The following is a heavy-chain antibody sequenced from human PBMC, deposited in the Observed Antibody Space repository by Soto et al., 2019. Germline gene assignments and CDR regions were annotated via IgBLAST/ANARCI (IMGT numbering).Heavy chain of an antibody. Sequence: EVQLVESGGGLVQPGGSLRLSCAASGFSVNSDYMTWVRQAPGKGLEWVSVIYSGGSTYCTDSVKGRFTMSRDNSKNTLYLQMSSLRAEDTAVYYCARAPLYGGQAYWGQGTLVTVSS. CDR3: ARAPLYGGQAY. J-gene: IGHJ4*02. D-gene: IGHD4-17*01. CDR2: IYSGGST. CDR1: GFSVNSDY. V-gene: IGHV3-66*01.